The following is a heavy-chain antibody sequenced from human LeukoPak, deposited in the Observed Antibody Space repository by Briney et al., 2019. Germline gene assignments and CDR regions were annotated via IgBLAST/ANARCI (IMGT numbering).Heavy chain of an antibody. V-gene: IGHV3-7*01. CDR1: GFSLSDYW. CDR2: IKEYGTEE. D-gene: IGHD3-3*01. CDR3: ATMRLDFWSGYYVRGYYLDY. J-gene: IGHJ4*02. Sequence: GGSLSLSCAASGFSLSDYWMGWVRQAPGKGLEWAANIKEYGTEEYYVDSVKGRFTISRDNAKNSLSLQMNSLRAEDTAVYYCATMRLDFWSGYYVRGYYLDYWGQGTLVTVSS.